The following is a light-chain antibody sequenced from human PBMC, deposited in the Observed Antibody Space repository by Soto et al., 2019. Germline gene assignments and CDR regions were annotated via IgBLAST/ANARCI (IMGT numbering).Light chain of an antibody. V-gene: IGLV1-40*01. CDR3: QSYDSSLSGYV. CDR2: GNT. CDR1: SSNIGAGYA. Sequence: QSVLTQPPSVSGAPGQRVTISCTGSSSNIGAGYAVHWYQQLPETAPKLLIYGNTNRPSGVPDRFSGSTSAASASLAITGLQADDEADYYSQSYDSSLSGYVFGTGTKVTVL. J-gene: IGLJ1*01.